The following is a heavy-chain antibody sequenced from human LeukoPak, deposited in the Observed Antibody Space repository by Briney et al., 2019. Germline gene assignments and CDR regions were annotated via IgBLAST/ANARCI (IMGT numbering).Heavy chain of an antibody. D-gene: IGHD6-6*01. V-gene: IGHV3-23*01. CDR3: AKGKYNSDAFDI. CDR2: ISGSGGST. CDR1: GFTFSSYA. J-gene: IGHJ3*02. Sequence: PGGSLRLSCAASGFTFSSYAMSWVRQAPGKGLEWVSGISGSGGSTYYADSVKGRFTISRDNSKNTLYLQMNSLRAEDTAVFYCAKGKYNSDAFDIWGLGTMVTVSS.